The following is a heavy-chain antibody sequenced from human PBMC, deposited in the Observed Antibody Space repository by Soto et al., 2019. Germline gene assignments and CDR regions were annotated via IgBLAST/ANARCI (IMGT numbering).Heavy chain of an antibody. CDR3: ARLPRTTTAGGGTDY. CDR2: IYYSGRT. V-gene: IGHV4-39*01. Sequence: SETLSLTCTVSGGSVSSSGDFWGWIRQPPGKGLEWIASIYYSGRTYYNPSLESRVTIYLDTPKNQFSLKLSSVTAADTAVYYCARLPRTTTAGGGTDYWGQGTLVTVSS. D-gene: IGHD2-8*02. CDR1: GGSVSSSGDF. J-gene: IGHJ4*02.